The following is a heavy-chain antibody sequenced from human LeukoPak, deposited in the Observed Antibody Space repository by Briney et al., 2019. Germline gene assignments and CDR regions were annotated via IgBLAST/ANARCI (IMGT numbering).Heavy chain of an antibody. CDR1: GGSISSYY. CDR3: ARGEYSSSWRAIFDY. Sequence: PSETLSLTCTVSGGSISSYYWSWIRQSPGKGLEWIGYIYYSGSTNYNPSLKSRVTISVDTPKNQFSLKLSSVTAADTAVYYCARGEYSSSWRAIFDYWGQGTLVTVSS. D-gene: IGHD6-13*01. J-gene: IGHJ4*02. V-gene: IGHV4-59*01. CDR2: IYYSGST.